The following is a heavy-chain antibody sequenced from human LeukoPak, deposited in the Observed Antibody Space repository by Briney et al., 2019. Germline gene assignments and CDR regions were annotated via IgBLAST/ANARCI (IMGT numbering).Heavy chain of an antibody. J-gene: IGHJ4*02. D-gene: IGHD3-22*01. Sequence: GGSLRLSCAVSGLTLSNYGMSWVRQAPGKGLEWVAGISDSGGRTNYTDSVKGRFTISRDNPKNTLYLQMNSLRAEDTAVYFCAKRGVVIRVILVGFHKEAYYFDSWGQGALVTVSS. CDR2: ISDSGGRT. CDR3: AKRGVVIRVILVGFHKEAYYFDS. CDR1: GLTLSNYG. V-gene: IGHV3-23*01.